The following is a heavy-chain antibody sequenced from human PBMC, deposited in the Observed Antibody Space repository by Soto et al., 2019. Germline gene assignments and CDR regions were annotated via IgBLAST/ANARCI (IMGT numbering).Heavy chain of an antibody. CDR2: IRSKAYGGTT. CDR1: VFTFGDYA. CDR3: CLTMVRGVKNWFEP. Sequence: PVGSLRLSCTSSVFTFGDYAMSCVRQSQGKGLEWVGFIRSKAYGGTTEYAASVKGRFTISRDDSKSIAYLQMNSLKTEDTAVYYCCLTMVRGVKNWFEPWGRGTLVSVS. D-gene: IGHD3-10*01. V-gene: IGHV3-49*04. J-gene: IGHJ5*02.